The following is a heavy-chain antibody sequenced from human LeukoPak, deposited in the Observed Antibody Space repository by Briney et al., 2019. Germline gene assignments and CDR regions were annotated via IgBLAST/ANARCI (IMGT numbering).Heavy chain of an antibody. CDR2: ISSNGGST. CDR1: GFTFSSYA. J-gene: IGHJ3*02. V-gene: IGHV3-64*01. CDR3: ARDFPGYCSSTSCFAFDI. Sequence: EGSLRLSCAASGFTFSSYAMHWVRQAPGKGLEYVSAISSNGGSTYYANSVKGRFTISRDNSKNTLYLQMGSLRAEDMAVYYCARDFPGYCSSTSCFAFDIWGQGTMVTVSS. D-gene: IGHD2-2*01.